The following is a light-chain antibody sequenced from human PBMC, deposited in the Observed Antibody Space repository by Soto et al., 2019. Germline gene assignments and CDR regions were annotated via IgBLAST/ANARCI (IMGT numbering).Light chain of an antibody. V-gene: IGLV4-69*02. CDR3: QTWGTDIHVV. J-gene: IGLJ2*01. CDR1: SGHSSYA. Sequence: QLVLTQSPSASASLGASVKLTCTLSSGHSSYAIAWHQQQAEKGPRYLMKVNSDGSHIKGDGIPDRFSGFSSGAERYLTISSLQSEDEADYYCQTWGTDIHVVFGGGTKVTVL. CDR2: VNSDGSH.